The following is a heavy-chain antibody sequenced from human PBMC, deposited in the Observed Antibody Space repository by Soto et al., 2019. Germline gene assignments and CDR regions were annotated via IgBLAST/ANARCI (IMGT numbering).Heavy chain of an antibody. Sequence: QITLNESGPTVVKPAETLTLTCTFSGFSLTTSGVGVGWIRQSPGKAPEWLALIYWDDDKRYSASLKSRLTITKDNSKNQVVLTMASVDPADTATYYYAHRILRTVFGLVTTTAIYFDFWGQGTPVVVSS. D-gene: IGHD3-3*01. J-gene: IGHJ4*02. CDR2: IYWDDDK. CDR3: AHRILRTVFGLVTTTAIYFDF. CDR1: GFSLTTSGVG. V-gene: IGHV2-5*02.